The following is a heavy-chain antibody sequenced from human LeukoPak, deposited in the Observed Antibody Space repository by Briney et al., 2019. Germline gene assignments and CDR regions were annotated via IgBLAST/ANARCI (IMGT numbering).Heavy chain of an antibody. CDR3: ARHVLGGYNLHDGYFDY. Sequence: SETLSLTCTVSGGPISGFYWSWMRQSPGKGLEWVAYIYNRGSTNSNPSLQSRVTISVDTSKNQFSLNLSSVTAADTAIYYCARHVLGGYNLHDGYFDYWGQGTLVAGSS. CDR1: GGPISGFY. D-gene: IGHD1-1*01. CDR2: IYNRGST. J-gene: IGHJ4*03. V-gene: IGHV4-59*08.